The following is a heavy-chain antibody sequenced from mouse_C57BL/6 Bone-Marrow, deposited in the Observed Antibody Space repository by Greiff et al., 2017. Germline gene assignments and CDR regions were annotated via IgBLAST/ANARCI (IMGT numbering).Heavy chain of an antibody. CDR3: AVYYYGSSYGDY. D-gene: IGHD1-1*01. CDR1: GYTFTSYW. J-gene: IGHJ2*01. CDR2: IDPSASST. V-gene: IGHV1-50*01. Sequence: QVQLQQPGAELVKPGASVKLSCKASGYTFTSYWMQWVQQRPGQGLEWIGEIDPSASSTNYTQMFKGKATLTVDTSSSTAYMQLSSLTAEDSAVYYCAVYYYGSSYGDYWGQGTTLTVSS.